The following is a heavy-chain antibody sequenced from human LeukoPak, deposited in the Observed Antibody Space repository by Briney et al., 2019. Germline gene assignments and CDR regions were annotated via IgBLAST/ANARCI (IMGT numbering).Heavy chain of an antibody. CDR3: ARDFSSSGWFLYDY. CDR2: IYYSGST. CDR1: GGSISSYY. Sequence: SETLSLTCTVSGGSISSYYWSWIRQPPGKGLEWIGYIYYSGSTNYNPSLKSRVTISVDTSKNQFSLKLSSVTAADTAVYYCARDFSSSGWFLYDYWGQGTLVTVSS. V-gene: IGHV4-59*01. J-gene: IGHJ4*02. D-gene: IGHD6-19*01.